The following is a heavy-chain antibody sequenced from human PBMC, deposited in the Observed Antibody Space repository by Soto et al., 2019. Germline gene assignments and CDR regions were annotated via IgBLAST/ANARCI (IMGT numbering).Heavy chain of an antibody. CDR3: ARAGFSYGHLLF. CDR1: GGPIKTGDYY. Sequence: QVQLKESGPGLVKPSETLSLTCNVSGGPIKTGDYYWNWIRQPPGKGLEWIGYVCYSGAANYSPSLKSRAAISMERSKNQFSLSLTSVTAADTAVYYCARAGFSYGHLLFWGQGIRVTVST. V-gene: IGHV4-30-4*01. J-gene: IGHJ4*02. CDR2: VCYSGAA. D-gene: IGHD3-10*01.